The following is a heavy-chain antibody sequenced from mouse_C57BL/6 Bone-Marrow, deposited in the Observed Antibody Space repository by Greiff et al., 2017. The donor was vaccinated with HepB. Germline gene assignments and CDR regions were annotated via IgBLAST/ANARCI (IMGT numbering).Heavy chain of an antibody. CDR2: IWRGGST. V-gene: IGHV2-5*01. CDR1: GFSFTSYG. D-gene: IGHD2-5*01. J-gene: IGHJ4*01. Sequence: VQRVESGPGLVQPSQSLSITCTVSGFSFTSYGVHWVRQSPGKGLEWLGVIWRGGSTDYTAAFMSRLSITKDNSKSQVFFKMNSLQADDTAIYYCAKNGYSNYYAMDYWGQGTSVTVSS. CDR3: AKNGYSNYYAMDY.